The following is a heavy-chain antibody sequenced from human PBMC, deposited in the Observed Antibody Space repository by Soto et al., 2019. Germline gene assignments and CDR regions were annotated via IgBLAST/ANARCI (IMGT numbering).Heavy chain of an antibody. D-gene: IGHD6-13*01. CDR3: ARDQAKIIAAAELVDY. V-gene: IGHV3-23*01. CDR2: ISGSGGST. CDR1: GFTFSSYA. Sequence: GGSLRLSCAASGFTFSSYAMSWVRQAPGKGLEWVSAISGSGGSTYYADSVKGRFTISRDNSKNMLYLQMNSLRAEDTALYYCARDQAKIIAAAELVDYWGQGTLVTVSS. J-gene: IGHJ4*02.